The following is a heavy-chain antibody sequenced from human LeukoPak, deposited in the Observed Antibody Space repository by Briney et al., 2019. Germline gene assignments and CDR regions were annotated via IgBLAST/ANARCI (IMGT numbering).Heavy chain of an antibody. J-gene: IGHJ6*02. CDR1: GGTFSSYA. CDR2: IIPILGIA. V-gene: IGHV1-69*04. D-gene: IGHD5-12*01. Sequence: GASVKVSCKASGGTFSSYAISWVRQAPGQGLEWMGRIIPILGIANYAQKFQGRVTITADKSTSTAYMELSSLRSEDTAVYYCARDYDGPWYYYGMDVWGQGTTVTVSS. CDR3: ARDYDGPWYYYGMDV.